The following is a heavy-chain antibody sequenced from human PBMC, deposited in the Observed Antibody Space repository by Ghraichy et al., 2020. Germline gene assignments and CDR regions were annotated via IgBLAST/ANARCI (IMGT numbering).Heavy chain of an antibody. CDR1: GFTFSNYG. CDR2: IWYDGSNK. Sequence: GGSLRLSCAASGFTFSNYGMHWVRQAPGKGLEWVAVIWYDGSNKYYADSVKGRFTISRDNSKNTLYLQMNSLRAEDTAVYYCARGRGNYPSDYWGQGTLVTVSS. J-gene: IGHJ4*02. V-gene: IGHV3-33*01. CDR3: ARGRGNYPSDY. D-gene: IGHD5-24*01.